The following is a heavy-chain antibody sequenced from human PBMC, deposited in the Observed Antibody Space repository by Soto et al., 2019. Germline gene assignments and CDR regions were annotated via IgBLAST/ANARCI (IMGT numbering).Heavy chain of an antibody. CDR1: GYTFTSYG. D-gene: IGHD3-9*01. Sequence: ASVKVSCKASGYTFTSYGISWVRQAPGQGLEWMGWISAYNGNTNYAQKLQGRVTMTTDTSTSTAYMELRSLRSDDTAVYYCARWLTGPDPISYNYMDVWGKGTTVTVSS. CDR3: ARWLTGPDPISYNYMDV. J-gene: IGHJ6*03. V-gene: IGHV1-18*01. CDR2: ISAYNGNT.